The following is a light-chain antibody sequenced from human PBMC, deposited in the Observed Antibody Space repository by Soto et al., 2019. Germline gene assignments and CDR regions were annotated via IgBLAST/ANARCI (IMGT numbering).Light chain of an antibody. CDR1: QNIRSY. CDR3: QQGYSSLWT. J-gene: IGKJ1*01. CDR2: ATS. Sequence: DIPMTQSPSSLSASVGDRVTITCRASQNIRSYLNWYQQKPGKAPQLLIYATSSLQTGVPSRFSASRSGTDFSLVISALQPEDSATSYCQQGYSSLWTSGRGTKVEI. V-gene: IGKV1-39*01.